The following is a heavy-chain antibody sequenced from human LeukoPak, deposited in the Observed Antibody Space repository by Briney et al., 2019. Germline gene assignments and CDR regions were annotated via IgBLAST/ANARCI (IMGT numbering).Heavy chain of an antibody. J-gene: IGHJ4*02. V-gene: IGHV3-49*04. D-gene: IGHD3-16*02. Sequence: GRSLRLSCTASGLSFSSYGMHWVRQAPGKGLEWVGFIRSKAYGGTTEYAASVKGRFTISRDDSKSIAYLQMNSLKTEDTAVYYCTRENMITFGGVIVIFDYWGQGTLVTVSS. CDR1: GLSFSSYG. CDR2: IRSKAYGGTT. CDR3: TRENMITFGGVIVIFDY.